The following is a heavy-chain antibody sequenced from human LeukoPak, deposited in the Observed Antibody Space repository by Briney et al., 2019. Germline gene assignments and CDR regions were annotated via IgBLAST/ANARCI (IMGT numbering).Heavy chain of an antibody. Sequence: GSLRLSCAASGFTFSSYGMHWVRQAPGKGLEWVAFIRYDGSNKYYADSVKGRFTISRDNSKNTLYLQMNSLRAEDTAVYYCAKDHQSLSNLVDYWGQGTLVTVSS. V-gene: IGHV3-30*02. J-gene: IGHJ4*02. CDR2: IRYDGSNK. CDR1: GFTFSSYG. CDR3: AKDHQSLSNLVDY. D-gene: IGHD4-11*01.